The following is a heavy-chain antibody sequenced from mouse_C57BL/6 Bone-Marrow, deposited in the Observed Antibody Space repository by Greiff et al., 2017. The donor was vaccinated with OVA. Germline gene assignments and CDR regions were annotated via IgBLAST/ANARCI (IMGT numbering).Heavy chain of an antibody. CDR3: ARDWDAFDF. CDR1: GYSFTGYY. J-gene: IGHJ2*01. V-gene: IGHV1-42*01. CDR2: INPSTGGT. D-gene: IGHD4-1*01. Sequence: SGPELVKPGASVKISCKASGYSFTGYYMNWVKQSPEKRLEWIGEINPSTGGTTYNQKFKAKATLTVDKSSSTAYMQLKSLTSEDSAVYYGARDWDAFDFWGQGTTLTVSS.